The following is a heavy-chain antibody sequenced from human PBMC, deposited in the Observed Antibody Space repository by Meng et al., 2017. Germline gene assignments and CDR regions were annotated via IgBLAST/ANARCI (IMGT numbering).Heavy chain of an antibody. CDR2: ISYDGSNK. CDR3: ARDRGYDSSGYCLDY. J-gene: IGHJ4*02. D-gene: IGHD3-22*01. Sequence: VRLVGAGGGGVQPGRSLRLSCAASGFTFSSYAMHWVRQAPGKGLEWVAVISYDGSNKYYADSVKGRFTISRDNSKNTLYLQMNSLRAEDTAVYYCARDRGYDSSGYCLDYWGQGTLVTVSS. V-gene: IGHV3-30*11. CDR1: GFTFSSYA.